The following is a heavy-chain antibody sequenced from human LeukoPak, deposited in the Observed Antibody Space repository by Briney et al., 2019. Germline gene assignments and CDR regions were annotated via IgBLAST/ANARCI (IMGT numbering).Heavy chain of an antibody. CDR1: GGTFSNYA. Sequence: ASVKVSCKASGGTFSNYAISWVRQAPGQGLEWMGGIIPIFGTANYAQKLQGRVTMTTDTSTSTAYMELRSLRSDDTAVYYCASGSHYYGSGMTPWGQGTLVTVSS. V-gene: IGHV1-69*05. J-gene: IGHJ5*02. D-gene: IGHD3-10*01. CDR2: IIPIFGTA. CDR3: ASGSHYYGSGMTP.